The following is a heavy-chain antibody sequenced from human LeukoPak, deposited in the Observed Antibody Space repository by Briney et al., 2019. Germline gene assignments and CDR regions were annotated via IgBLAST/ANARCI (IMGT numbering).Heavy chain of an antibody. Sequence: SETLSLTCTVSGGSISSGDYYWSWIRQPPGKGLEGIGYIYYSGSTYYNPSLKSRVTISVDPSKNQFSLKLSSVTAAATAVYYCARGVSTIFGVAHLGYWGQGTLVTVSS. CDR3: ARGVSTIFGVAHLGY. CDR2: IYYSGST. J-gene: IGHJ4*02. D-gene: IGHD3-3*01. CDR1: GGSISSGDYY. V-gene: IGHV4-30-4*01.